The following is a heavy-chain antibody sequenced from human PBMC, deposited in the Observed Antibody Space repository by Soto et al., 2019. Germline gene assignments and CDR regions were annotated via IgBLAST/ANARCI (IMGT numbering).Heavy chain of an antibody. V-gene: IGHV5-51*01. CDR1: GYYSSSYW. D-gene: IGHD5-12*01. Sequence: GESLKISCRGSGYYSSSYWIAWVRQMPGKGLEWVGSVYVSDSETKYSPSFQGQVTISADKYTNTAYLYWSSLKASDTAMYYCARRGTLSGRDAFDVWGEGTMVTVSS. CDR2: VYVSDSET. J-gene: IGHJ3*01. CDR3: ARRGTLSGRDAFDV.